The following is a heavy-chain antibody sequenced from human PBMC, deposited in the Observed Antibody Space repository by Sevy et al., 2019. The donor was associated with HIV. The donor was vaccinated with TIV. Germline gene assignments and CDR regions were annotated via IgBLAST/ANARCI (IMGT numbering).Heavy chain of an antibody. D-gene: IGHD6-13*01. J-gene: IGHJ4*02. V-gene: IGHV1-8*01. Sequence: ASVKVSCKASGYTFTTYDINWVRQATGQGLEWMGWMNPKSGNTGSAQKFQGKITMTRNTSISTAYLELSSLRSEDTAVYYCARVPGIRNWGQGTLVTVSS. CDR3: ARVPGIRN. CDR2: MNPKSGNT. CDR1: GYTFTTYD.